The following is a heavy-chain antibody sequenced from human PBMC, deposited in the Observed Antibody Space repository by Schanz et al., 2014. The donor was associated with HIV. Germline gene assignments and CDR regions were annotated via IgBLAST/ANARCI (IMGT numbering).Heavy chain of an antibody. CDR3: ARRDTGTLYYYYHYGMDV. V-gene: IGHV3-21*01. J-gene: IGHJ6*02. Sequence: EVQLVESGGGLVKPGGSLRLSCAASGFTLSSYTMTWVRQAPGKGLEWVSSISTSGYIYYADSVKGRFSISRDSAKNALYLQMNSLRGDDTAVYYCARRDTGTLYYYYHYGMDVWGQGTTVTVSS. D-gene: IGHD1-1*01. CDR1: GFTLSSYT. CDR2: ISTSGYI.